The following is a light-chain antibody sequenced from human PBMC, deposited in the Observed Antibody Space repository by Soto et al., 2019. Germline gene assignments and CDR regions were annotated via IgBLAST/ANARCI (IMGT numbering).Light chain of an antibody. V-gene: IGKV3-20*01. CDR1: QSVSSIY. CDR3: QHYGSPPPT. Sequence: EIVLTQSPGTLSLSLGERATLSCRASQSVSSIYLAWYQQKPGQAPRLLIYGASSRATGIPDRFSGSGSGTDFTLTISRLEPEDFAVYYCQHYGSPPPTFGQGTKVDIK. J-gene: IGKJ1*01. CDR2: GAS.